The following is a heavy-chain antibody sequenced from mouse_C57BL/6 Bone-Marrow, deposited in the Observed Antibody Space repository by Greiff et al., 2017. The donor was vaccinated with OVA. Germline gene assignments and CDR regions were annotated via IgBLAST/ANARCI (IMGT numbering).Heavy chain of an antibody. Sequence: VKLVESGAELARPGASVKMSCKASGYTFTSYTMHWVKQRPGQGLEWIGYINPSSGYTKYNQKFKDKATLTADKSSSTAYMQLSSLTSEDSAVYYCARDYYGSSSWFAYWGQGTLVTVSA. D-gene: IGHD1-1*01. CDR2: INPSSGYT. V-gene: IGHV1-4*01. CDR3: ARDYYGSSSWFAY. J-gene: IGHJ3*01. CDR1: GYTFTSYT.